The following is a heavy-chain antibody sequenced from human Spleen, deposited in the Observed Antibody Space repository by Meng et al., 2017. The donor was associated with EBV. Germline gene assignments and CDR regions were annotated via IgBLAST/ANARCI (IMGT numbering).Heavy chain of an antibody. V-gene: IGHV3-15*02. D-gene: IGHD2-2*02. CDR2: IKGKSEGEAT. Sequence: RRVGVRGARDRVGGSLRFSVATSDCSFGHAWLTWVRQPPGKGLEWVGRIKGKSEGEATDYAPDIKGRFTISRDDSKNTVYLQLTGLTIEDTGVYYCTTDPPYTEGRYSQHWGQGTLVTVSS. J-gene: IGHJ1*01. CDR1: DCSFGHAW. CDR3: TTDPPYTEGRYSQH.